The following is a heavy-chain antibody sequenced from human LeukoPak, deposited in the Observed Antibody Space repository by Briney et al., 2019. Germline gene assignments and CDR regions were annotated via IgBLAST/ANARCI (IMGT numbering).Heavy chain of an antibody. CDR2: IVVASGNT. D-gene: IGHD2-15*01. CDR1: GFTFTSSA. CDR3: AVAPCSGGSCHSFDY. V-gene: IGHV1-58*02. J-gene: IGHJ4*02. Sequence: SVKVSCKASGFTFTSSAMQWVRQARGQRLEWIGWIVVASGNTNYAQKFQERVTITRDMSTSTAYMALSSLRSEDTAVYYCAVAPCSGGSCHSFDYWGQGTLVTVSS.